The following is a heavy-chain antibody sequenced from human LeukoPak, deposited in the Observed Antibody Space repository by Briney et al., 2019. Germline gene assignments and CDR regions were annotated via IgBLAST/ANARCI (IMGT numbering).Heavy chain of an antibody. V-gene: IGHV4-59*01. Sequence: SETLSLTCTVSGGSISSYYWSWIRQPPGKGLEWIGYIYYSGSTNYNPSLKSRVSISVDTSKNQFSLKLSSVTAADTAVYYCARALWFGYRFDPWGQGTLVTVSS. J-gene: IGHJ5*02. D-gene: IGHD3-10*01. CDR1: GGSISSYY. CDR2: IYYSGST. CDR3: ARALWFGYRFDP.